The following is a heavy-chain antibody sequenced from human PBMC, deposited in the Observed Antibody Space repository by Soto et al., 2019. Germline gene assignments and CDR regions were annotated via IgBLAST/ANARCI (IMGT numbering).Heavy chain of an antibody. CDR3: ARHDSSGYYCDY. D-gene: IGHD3-22*01. J-gene: IGHJ4*02. CDR1: GYSFTSYW. Sequence: GSLKISCKGSGYSFTSYWISWVRQMPGKGLEWMGRIDPSDSYTNYSPSFQGHVTISADKSISTAYLQWSSLKASDTAMYYCARHDSSGYYCDYWGQGTLVTVSS. V-gene: IGHV5-10-1*01. CDR2: IDPSDSYT.